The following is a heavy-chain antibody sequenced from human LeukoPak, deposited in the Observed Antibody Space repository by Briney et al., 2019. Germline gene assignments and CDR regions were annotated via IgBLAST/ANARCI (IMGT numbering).Heavy chain of an antibody. CDR2: ISYDGKKK. Sequence: GRSLRLSCLASGFTFSDYGIHWIRQAPGKGLEWVAFISYDGKKKFYADSVKGRFTISRDDSKNTLYLQMSSLRAEDTAVYYCAKAGAVRFDPWGQGTLVTVSS. D-gene: IGHD3-10*01. V-gene: IGHV3-30*18. CDR1: GFTFSDYG. CDR3: AKAGAVRFDP. J-gene: IGHJ5*02.